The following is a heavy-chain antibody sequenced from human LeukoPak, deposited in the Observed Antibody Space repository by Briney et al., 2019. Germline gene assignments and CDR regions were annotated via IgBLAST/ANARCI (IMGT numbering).Heavy chain of an antibody. CDR1: GFTFSSYA. D-gene: IGHD3-22*01. Sequence: GGSLRLSCAASGFTFSSYAMSWVRQAPGKGLEWVSAISGSGGSTYYADSVKGRFTISRDNSKNTLYLQMNSLRAQDTAVYYCAKGARIIIIVVVIMLDYWGQGTLVTVSS. V-gene: IGHV3-23*01. J-gene: IGHJ4*02. CDR2: ISGSGGST. CDR3: AKGARIIIIVVVIMLDY.